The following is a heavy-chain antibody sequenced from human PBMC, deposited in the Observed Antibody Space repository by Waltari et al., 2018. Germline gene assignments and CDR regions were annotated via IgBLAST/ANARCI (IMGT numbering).Heavy chain of an antibody. CDR2: ISYDGSNK. V-gene: IGHV3-30*03. J-gene: IGHJ2*01. CDR1: GFTFSSYG. CDR3: ARAGPPRYFDL. Sequence: QVQLVESGGGVVQPGRSLRLSCAASGFTFSSYGMHWVRQAPGKGLEWVAVISYDGSNKYYADSVKGRFTISRDNSKNTLYLQMNSLRAEDTAVYYCARAGPPRYFDLWGRGTLVTVSS.